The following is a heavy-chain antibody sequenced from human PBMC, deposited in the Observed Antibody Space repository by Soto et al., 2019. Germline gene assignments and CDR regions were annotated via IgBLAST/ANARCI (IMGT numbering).Heavy chain of an antibody. D-gene: IGHD6-6*01. Sequence: VQLVESGGGVVQPGMSLRLSCAASGYTFSSYGMHWVRQAPVKGLEWVAVISYAGSNIYYADSVKGRFIISRDNSKNTLYLHLNSLRAEDTAVYYCARDSSEWGMAGRLDYWGQGTPVTVSS. J-gene: IGHJ4*02. CDR3: ARDSSEWGMAGRLDY. V-gene: IGHV3-30*03. CDR1: GYTFSSYG. CDR2: ISYAGSNI.